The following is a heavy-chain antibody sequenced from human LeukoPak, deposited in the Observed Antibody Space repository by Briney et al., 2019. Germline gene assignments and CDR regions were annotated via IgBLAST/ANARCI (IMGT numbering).Heavy chain of an antibody. CDR1: GFTFDDYA. J-gene: IGHJ4*02. CDR2: ISWNSGSI. CDR3: AKDHGYSYGLFDY. D-gene: IGHD5-18*01. Sequence: GGSLRLSCAASGFTFDDYAMHWVRHAPGKGLEWVSGISWNSGSIGYADSVKGRFTISRDNAKNSLYLQMNSLRAEDTALYYCAKDHGYSYGLFDYWGQGTLVTVSS. V-gene: IGHV3-9*01.